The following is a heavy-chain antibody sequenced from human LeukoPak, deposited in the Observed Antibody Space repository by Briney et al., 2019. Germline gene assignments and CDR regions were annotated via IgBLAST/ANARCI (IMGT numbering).Heavy chain of an antibody. Sequence: GESLKISCKGSGYSFTSYWIGCVRQMPGKGLEWMGIIYPGDSDTRYSPSFQGQVTISADKSISTAYLQWSSLKASDTAMYYCARPYCSGGSCYGYFDYWGQGTLVTVSS. CDR2: IYPGDSDT. CDR3: ARPYCSGGSCYGYFDY. D-gene: IGHD2-15*01. J-gene: IGHJ4*02. CDR1: GYSFTSYW. V-gene: IGHV5-51*01.